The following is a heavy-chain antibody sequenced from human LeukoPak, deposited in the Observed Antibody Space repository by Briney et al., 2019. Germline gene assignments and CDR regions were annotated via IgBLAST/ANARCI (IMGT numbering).Heavy chain of an antibody. Sequence: GGSLRLSCAASGFTFSSYEMNWVRQAPGKGLEWVSYISSSGSTIYYADSVKGRFTISRDNAKNSLYLQMNSLRAEDTAVYYCARGSYYGSGSRFDPWGQGTLVTVSS. J-gene: IGHJ5*02. D-gene: IGHD3-10*01. CDR3: ARGSYYGSGSRFDP. CDR1: GFTFSSYE. CDR2: ISSSGSTI. V-gene: IGHV3-48*03.